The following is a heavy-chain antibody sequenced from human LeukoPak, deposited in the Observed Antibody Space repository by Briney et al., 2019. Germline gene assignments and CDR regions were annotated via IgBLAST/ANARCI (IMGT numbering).Heavy chain of an antibody. CDR3: ARDFQVWFGEAYGMDV. CDR1: GFTFSSYS. V-gene: IGHV3-21*01. Sequence: GGSLRLSCAASGFTFSSYSMNWVRQAPGKGLEWVSSISSSSSYIYYADSVKGRFTISRDNAKNSLYLQMNSLRAEDTAVYYCARDFQVWFGEAYGMDVWGKGTTVTVSS. J-gene: IGHJ6*04. D-gene: IGHD3-10*01. CDR2: ISSSSSYI.